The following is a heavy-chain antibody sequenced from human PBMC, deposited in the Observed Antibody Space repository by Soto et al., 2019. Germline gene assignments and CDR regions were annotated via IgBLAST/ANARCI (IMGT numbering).Heavy chain of an antibody. Sequence: SETLSLTCTVSGGSISSSSYYWGWIRQPPGKGLEWIGNVYYGGSTYYNPSLKSRATISVETSKSQFSLKLSSVTAADTAVYYCAGGDYYHSSGYYFYYYTMDVWGQGTTVTSP. CDR3: AGGDYYHSSGYYFYYYTMDV. V-gene: IGHV4-39*01. CDR1: GGSISSSSYY. D-gene: IGHD3-22*01. J-gene: IGHJ6*02. CDR2: VYYGGST.